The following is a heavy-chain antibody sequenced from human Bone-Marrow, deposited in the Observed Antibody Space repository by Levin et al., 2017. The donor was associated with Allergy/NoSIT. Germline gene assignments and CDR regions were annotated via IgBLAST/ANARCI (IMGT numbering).Heavy chain of an antibody. CDR2: ITSTGSYI. CDR3: ARVRGQLLRGAFDV. D-gene: IGHD1-26*01. V-gene: IGHV3-21*01. Sequence: GGSLRLSCAASEFTLTPYSMTWVRQAPGKGLEWVSSITSTGSYIFYADSVKGRFTISRDNAENSVFLQMNSLRAEDTALYYCARVRGQLLRGAFDVWGQGTMVIVSS. CDR1: EFTLTPYS. J-gene: IGHJ3*01.